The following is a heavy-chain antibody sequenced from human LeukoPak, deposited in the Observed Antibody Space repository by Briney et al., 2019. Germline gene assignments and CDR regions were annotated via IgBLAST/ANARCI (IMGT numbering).Heavy chain of an antibody. Sequence: GASVKVSCKASGYTFTGYYMHWVRQAPGQGLEWMGWINPNSGGTNYAQNFQGRVTMTRDMSTGTVYMELSSLKSEDTAVYYCAREKIGSGYDQDLDYWGQGTLVTVSS. CDR3: AREKIGSGYDQDLDY. V-gene: IGHV1-2*02. CDR2: INPNSGGT. D-gene: IGHD5-12*01. CDR1: GYTFTGYY. J-gene: IGHJ4*02.